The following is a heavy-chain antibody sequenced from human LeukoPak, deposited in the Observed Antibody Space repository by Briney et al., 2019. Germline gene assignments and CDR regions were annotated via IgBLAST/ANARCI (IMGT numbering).Heavy chain of an antibody. CDR1: GFTFTSYA. J-gene: IGHJ4*02. D-gene: IGHD2-8*01. Sequence: QPGGSLRLSCAASGFTFTSYAMNGVPQPPGKGLEGSSGIRGDGETTYYGDSVKGRFTISRDNSKGTIYFEMTSLRAEDKAIYYCAKGGMLVYAATYIDCWGQGTLVTVSS. CDR3: AKGGMLVYAATYIDC. V-gene: IGHV3-23*01. CDR2: IRGDGETT.